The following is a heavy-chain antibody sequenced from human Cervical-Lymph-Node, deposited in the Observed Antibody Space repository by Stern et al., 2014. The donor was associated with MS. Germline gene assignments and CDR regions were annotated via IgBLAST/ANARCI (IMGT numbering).Heavy chain of an antibody. CDR3: PRGSREVLLPRFYFDY. D-gene: IGHD3-3*01. Sequence: VQLVESGPGLVKPSQTLSLTCTVSGGSISSGNYYWSWIRQHPGKGLEWIGSIYHSGSTYYNPPLKSRVTTSVDTSKNQFSLKLSSVTAADTAVYYCPRGSREVLLPRFYFDYWGQGTLVTVSS. V-gene: IGHV4-31*03. J-gene: IGHJ4*02. CDR1: GGSISSGNYY. CDR2: IYHSGST.